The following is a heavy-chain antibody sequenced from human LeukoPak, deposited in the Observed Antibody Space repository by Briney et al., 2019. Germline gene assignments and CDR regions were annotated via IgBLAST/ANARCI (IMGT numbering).Heavy chain of an antibody. V-gene: IGHV3-23*01. CDR3: ATDVPAVTIFGY. D-gene: IGHD2-2*01. CDR1: GFTFSSYA. Sequence: PGGSLRLSCAASGFTFSSYAMNWVRQAPGKGLEWVSAISGSGAGTYYADSVKGRFTISRDNAKNTLYLQMNSLRAEDTAVYYCATDVPAVTIFGYWGQGTLVTVSS. CDR2: ISGSGAGT. J-gene: IGHJ4*02.